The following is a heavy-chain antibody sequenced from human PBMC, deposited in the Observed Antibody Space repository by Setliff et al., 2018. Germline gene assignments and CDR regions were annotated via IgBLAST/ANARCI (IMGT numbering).Heavy chain of an antibody. CDR2: ISSSGSTI. Sequence: GGSLRLSCAASGFTFSSYWMSWVRQAPGKGLEWVSYISSSGSTIYYADSVKGRFTISRDNAKNSLYLQMNSLRAEDTAVYYCASSGYYYGGDYWGQGTLVTVSS. V-gene: IGHV3-48*04. J-gene: IGHJ4*02. D-gene: IGHD3-22*01. CDR3: ASSGYYYGGDY. CDR1: GFTFSSYW.